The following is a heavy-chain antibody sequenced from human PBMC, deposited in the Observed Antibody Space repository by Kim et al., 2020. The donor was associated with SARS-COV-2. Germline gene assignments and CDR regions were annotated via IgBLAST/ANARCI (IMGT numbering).Heavy chain of an antibody. CDR2: INSDGSST. CDR3: ARDRSNYYGSGSSFDY. D-gene: IGHD3-10*01. CDR1: GFTFSSYW. V-gene: IGHV3-74*01. Sequence: GGSLRLSCAASGFTFSSYWMHWVRQAPGKGLVWVSRINSDGSSTSYADSVNGRFTISRDNAKNTLYLQMNSLRAEDTAVYYCARDRSNYYGSGSSFDYWGQGTLVTVSS. J-gene: IGHJ4*02.